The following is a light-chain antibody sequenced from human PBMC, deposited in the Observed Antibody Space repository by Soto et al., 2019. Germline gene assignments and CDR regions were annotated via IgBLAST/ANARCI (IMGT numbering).Light chain of an antibody. J-gene: IGKJ1*01. CDR2: DAS. CDR1: QSVSSS. Sequence: EIVLTQSPATLSLSPGERSTLSCMASQSVSSSLAWYQQKPGQAPRLLIYDASDRATGIPARFSGSGSGTDFTLTISSLEPEDFAVYYCHQRSNWPPTFGQGTKVDIK. V-gene: IGKV3-11*01. CDR3: HQRSNWPPT.